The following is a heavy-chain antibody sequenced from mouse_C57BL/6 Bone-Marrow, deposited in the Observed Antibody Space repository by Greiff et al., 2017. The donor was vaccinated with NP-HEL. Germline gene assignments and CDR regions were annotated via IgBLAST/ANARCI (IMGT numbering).Heavy chain of an antibody. Sequence: ESGPGLVKPSQSLSLTCSVTGYSITSGYYWNWIRQFPGNKLEWMGYISYDGSNNYNPSLKNRISITRDTSKNQFFLKLNSVTTEDTATYYCAREGYDYDYAMDYWGQGTSVTVSS. CDR1: GYSITSGYY. CDR2: ISYDGSN. J-gene: IGHJ4*01. D-gene: IGHD2-4*01. V-gene: IGHV3-6*01. CDR3: AREGYDYDYAMDY.